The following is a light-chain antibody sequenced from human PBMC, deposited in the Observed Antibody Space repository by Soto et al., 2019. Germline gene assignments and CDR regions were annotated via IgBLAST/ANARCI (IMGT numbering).Light chain of an antibody. Sequence: QSALTQPPSVSGAPGQRVTISCTGSSSNIGAGYDVHWYQQLPGTAPKLPIYGNSNRPSGVPDRFSGSKSGTSASLAITGLQAEDEADYYCPSYDSSLSSFYVFGTGTKVTVL. CDR2: GNS. CDR1: SSNIGAGYD. V-gene: IGLV1-40*01. CDR3: PSYDSSLSSFYV. J-gene: IGLJ1*01.